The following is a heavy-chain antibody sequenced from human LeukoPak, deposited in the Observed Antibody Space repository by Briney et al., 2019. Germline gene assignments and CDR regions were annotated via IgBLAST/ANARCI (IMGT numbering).Heavy chain of an antibody. J-gene: IGHJ4*02. Sequence: ASVKVSCKTSGYTFTGYYMHWVRQAPGQGLEWMGWINPNSGGTNYAQKFQGRVTMTRDTSISTAYMERSRLRSDDTAVYYCARGSSSYYASGSYSPSFDYWGQGTLVTVSS. V-gene: IGHV1-2*02. CDR1: GYTFTGYY. CDR3: ARGSSSYYASGSYSPSFDY. D-gene: IGHD3-10*01. CDR2: INPNSGGT.